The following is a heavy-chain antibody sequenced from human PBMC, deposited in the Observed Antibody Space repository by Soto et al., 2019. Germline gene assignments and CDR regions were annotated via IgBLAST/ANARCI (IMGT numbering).Heavy chain of an antibody. Sequence: EVQLEESGGGLVQPGGSLRLSCAASGFSFSSYELHWVRQAPGRGLEWLAYISSSDSRTDYADSVQGRFTISRDNAKSALYLQMDSLRAEDTAVYYCATERIVSRKDFVYWGQGTLVIVSS. CDR3: ATERIVSRKDFVY. V-gene: IGHV3-48*03. CDR2: ISSSDSRT. CDR1: GFSFSSYE. D-gene: IGHD2-15*01. J-gene: IGHJ4*02.